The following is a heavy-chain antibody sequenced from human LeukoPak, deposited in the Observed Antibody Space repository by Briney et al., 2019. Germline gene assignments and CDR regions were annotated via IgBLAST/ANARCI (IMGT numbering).Heavy chain of an antibody. D-gene: IGHD3-10*01. CDR3: TTDGTYYYGSGSYYYDY. Sequence: GGSLRLSCAASGFTFSNAWMSWVRQAPGKGLEWVGRIKSKTDGRTTGYAAPVKGRFTISRDDSKNTLYLQMNSLKTEDTAVYYCTTDGTYYYGSGSYYYDYWGQGTLVTVSS. CDR2: IKSKTDGRTT. CDR1: GFTFSNAW. V-gene: IGHV3-15*01. J-gene: IGHJ4*02.